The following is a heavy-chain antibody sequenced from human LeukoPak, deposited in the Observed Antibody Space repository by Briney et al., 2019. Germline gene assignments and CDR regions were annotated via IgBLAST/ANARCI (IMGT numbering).Heavy chain of an antibody. CDR2: IKQDGSEK. V-gene: IGHV3-7*01. D-gene: IGHD3-22*01. Sequence: GGSLRLSCAASGFTFSSYWMSWVRQAPGKGLEWVANIKQDGSEKYYVDSVKGRFTISRDNAKNSLYLQMNSLRAEDTAVYYCARVRRDCYDSSGYDAFDIWGQGTMVTVSS. J-gene: IGHJ3*02. CDR1: GFTFSSYW. CDR3: ARVRRDCYDSSGYDAFDI.